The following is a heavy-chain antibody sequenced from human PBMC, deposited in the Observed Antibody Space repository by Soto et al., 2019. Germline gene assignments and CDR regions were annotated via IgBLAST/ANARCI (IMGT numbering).Heavy chain of an antibody. J-gene: IGHJ5*02. Sequence: ETLSLTCAVYGGSFSGYYWSWIRQPPGKGLEWIGEINHSGSTNYNPSLKSRVTISVDTSKNQFSLKLSSVTAADTAVYYCARGTKATFLYSSSWYWFDPWGQGTLVTVSS. V-gene: IGHV4-34*01. CDR1: GGSFSGYY. D-gene: IGHD6-13*01. CDR3: ARGTKATFLYSSSWYWFDP. CDR2: INHSGST.